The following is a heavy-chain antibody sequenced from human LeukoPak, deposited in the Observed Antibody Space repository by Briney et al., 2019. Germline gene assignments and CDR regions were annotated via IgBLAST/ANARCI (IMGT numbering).Heavy chain of an antibody. J-gene: IGHJ4*02. D-gene: IGHD7-27*01. CDR2: IGSSGGGI. CDR1: GFSFSTYT. V-gene: IGHV3-23*01. Sequence: GGSLRLSCIASGFSFSTYTMYWVRHPPGKRLEWVSIIGSSGGGIHYADSVKGRFTISRDNSKNALYLQMNSLRVEDTAVYYCAIDPNWGTHSWGQGVLVTVSS. CDR3: AIDPNWGTHS.